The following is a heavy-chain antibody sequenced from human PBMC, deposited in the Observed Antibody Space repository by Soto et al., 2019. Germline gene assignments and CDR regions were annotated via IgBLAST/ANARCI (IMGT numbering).Heavy chain of an antibody. J-gene: IGHJ4*02. V-gene: IGHV3-66*01. CDR2: IYTGGGT. Sequence: KGLEWVSVIYTGGGTHYADSVKGRFTISRDNSKNTVNLQMNSQRLEDTAVYHGESAGSGHWGQRTFVT. CDR3: ESAGSGH.